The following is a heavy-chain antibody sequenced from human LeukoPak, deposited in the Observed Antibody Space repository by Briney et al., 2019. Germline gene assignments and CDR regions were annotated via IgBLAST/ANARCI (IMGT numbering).Heavy chain of an antibody. J-gene: IGHJ4*02. D-gene: IGHD3-22*01. Sequence: GGSLRLSCAAPGFTFSSYGMSWVRQAPGKGLEWVSTITGSGGNTYYADSVKGRFTISRDNSKNTLYLQMNSLRAEDTAVYYCAKVALNSGYYFFDYWGQGTLVTVSS. V-gene: IGHV3-23*01. CDR3: AKVALNSGYYFFDY. CDR2: ITGSGGNT. CDR1: GFTFSSYG.